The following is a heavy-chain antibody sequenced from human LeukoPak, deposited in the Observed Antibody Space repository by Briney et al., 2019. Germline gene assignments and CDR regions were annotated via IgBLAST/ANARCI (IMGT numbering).Heavy chain of an antibody. CDR3: AIATTGRGAFGS. V-gene: IGHV3-21*06. D-gene: IGHD2-8*02. CDR2: ISGSSRSI. Sequence: GGSLRLSCAASGFTFSSYTINWVRQAPGKGLEWISSISGSSRSIYSADSVKDRFTISRDNSKNSLSLQMNSLTAEDTAIYYCAIATTGRGAFGSWGQGTLVSVSS. J-gene: IGHJ4*02. CDR1: GFTFSSYT.